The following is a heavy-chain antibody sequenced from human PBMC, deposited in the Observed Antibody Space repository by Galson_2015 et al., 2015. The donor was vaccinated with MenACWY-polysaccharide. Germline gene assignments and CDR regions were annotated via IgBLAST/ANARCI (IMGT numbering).Heavy chain of an antibody. J-gene: IGHJ4*02. V-gene: IGHV3-23*01. Sequence: SLRLSCADSVFSFNAYGMCRVHQAPGSGLEWVSGSGSGGGLYYADSVKCRFTVSRDNSKNTLYLQMTSLRAEDPAVYYRAKDKGGGSYCGNAKIDYWGQGTLVTVSS. CDR1: VFSFNAYG. D-gene: IGHD1-26*01. CDR3: AKDKGGGSYCGNAKIDY. CDR2: SGSGGGL.